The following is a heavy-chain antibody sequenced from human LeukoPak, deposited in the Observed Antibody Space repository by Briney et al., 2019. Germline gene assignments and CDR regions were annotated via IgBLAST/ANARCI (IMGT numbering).Heavy chain of an antibody. V-gene: IGHV5-51*01. CDR3: ARSYCSSGSCYNLNI. J-gene: IGHJ3*02. CDR2: IYPGDSDT. CDR1: GYSFTSYW. D-gene: IGHD2-15*01. Sequence: GESLKISCKGSGYSFTSYWIGWVRQMPGKGLEWMGIIYPGDSDTRYSPSFQGQVTISADKSISTAYLQWSSLKASDTAIYYCARSYCSSGSCYNLNIWGQGTMVTVSS.